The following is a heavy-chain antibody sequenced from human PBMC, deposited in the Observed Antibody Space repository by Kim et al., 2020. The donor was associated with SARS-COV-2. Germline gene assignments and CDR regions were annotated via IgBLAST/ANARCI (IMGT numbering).Heavy chain of an antibody. CDR1: GFTFSSYA. J-gene: IGHJ6*02. V-gene: IGHV3-30-3*01. CDR2: ISYDGSNK. D-gene: IGHD6-13*01. CDR3: ARDTQQQLLTEGSSYYYYYGMDV. Sequence: GGSLRLSCAASGFTFSSYAMHWVRQAPGKGLEWVAVISYDGSNKYYADSVKGRFTISRDNSKNTLYLQMNSLRAEDTAVYYCARDTQQQLLTEGSSYYYYYGMDVWGQGTTVTVSS.